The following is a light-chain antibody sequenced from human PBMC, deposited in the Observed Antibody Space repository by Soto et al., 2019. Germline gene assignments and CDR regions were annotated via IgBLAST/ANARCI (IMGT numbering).Light chain of an antibody. CDR1: QRVLYNSDNKNY. J-gene: IGKJ4*01. Sequence: DIVMTQSPDSLAVSLGERATINCKSSQRVLYNSDNKNYLAWYQQKAGQPPKLLIYWASTRDSGVPDRFSGSGSGADFTLTINYLQAEDVAVYYCQQYYTTLSFGGGTKVEIK. V-gene: IGKV4-1*01. CDR3: QQYYTTLS. CDR2: WAS.